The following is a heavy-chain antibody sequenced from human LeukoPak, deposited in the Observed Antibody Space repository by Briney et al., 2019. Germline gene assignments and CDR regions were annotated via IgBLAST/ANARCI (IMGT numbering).Heavy chain of an antibody. Sequence: SETLSLTCAVYGGSFSGYYWSWIRQPPGKGLEWIGEVNHSGSTNYNPSLKSRVTISVDTSKNQFSLKLSSVTAADTAVYYCARGGLTTVTHDFDYWGQGTLVTVSS. J-gene: IGHJ4*02. CDR2: VNHSGST. V-gene: IGHV4-34*01. CDR1: GGSFSGYY. CDR3: ARGGLTTVTHDFDY. D-gene: IGHD4-17*01.